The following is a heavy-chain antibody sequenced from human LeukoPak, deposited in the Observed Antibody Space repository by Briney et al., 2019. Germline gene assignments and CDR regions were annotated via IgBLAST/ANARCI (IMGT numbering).Heavy chain of an antibody. CDR3: AKVSNGEQQLVGA. J-gene: IGHJ5*02. D-gene: IGHD6-13*01. CDR2: ISYDGSNK. Sequence: GGSLRLSCAASGFTFSSYGMHWVRQAPGKGLEWVAVISYDGSNKYYADSVKGRFTISRDNSKNTLYLQMNSQRAEDTAVYYCAKVSNGEQQLVGAWGQGTLVTVSS. V-gene: IGHV3-30*18. CDR1: GFTFSSYG.